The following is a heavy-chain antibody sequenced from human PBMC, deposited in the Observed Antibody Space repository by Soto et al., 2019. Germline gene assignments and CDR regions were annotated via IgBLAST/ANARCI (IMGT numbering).Heavy chain of an antibody. Sequence: GASVKVSCKASGGTFSSYAISWVRQAPGQGLEWMGGIIPIFGTANYAQKFQGRVTITADESTSTAYMELSSLRSEDTAVYYCARGGGGNYYYYYGMDVWGQGTTVTVSS. CDR3: ARGGGGNYYYYYGMDV. J-gene: IGHJ6*02. V-gene: IGHV1-69*13. D-gene: IGHD3-16*01. CDR2: IIPIFGTA. CDR1: GGTFSSYA.